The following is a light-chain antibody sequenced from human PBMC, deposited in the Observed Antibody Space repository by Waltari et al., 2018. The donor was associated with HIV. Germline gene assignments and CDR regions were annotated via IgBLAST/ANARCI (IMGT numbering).Light chain of an antibody. Sequence: QSVLTQPPSASKTPGQRVLLSCSGTNSNVGNNFVSWFQQVPGGAPKLVIYRNDRRPSGVPDRFSAAKSGSSATLAISGLQSDDEADYFCASWDDKLSHWVFGVGTKLTV. CDR3: ASWDDKLSHWV. J-gene: IGLJ3*02. V-gene: IGLV1-47*01. CDR2: RND. CDR1: NSNVGNNF.